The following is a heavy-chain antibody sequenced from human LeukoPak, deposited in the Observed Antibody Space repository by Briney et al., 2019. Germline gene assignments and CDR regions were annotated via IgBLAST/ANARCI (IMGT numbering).Heavy chain of an antibody. CDR2: IKEDGSEK. CDR3: ASRRYVQLYY. J-gene: IGHJ4*02. D-gene: IGHD1-1*01. CDR1: GXTLRTYW. Sequence: GGPLRLSCAASGXTLRTYWMRGVRQATGKGREGVATIKEDGSEKYYLASVKGRFTISRDNAKNSLDLQMNSLRAEDTAVYYCASRRYVQLYYWGQGTLVTVSS. V-gene: IGHV3-7*02.